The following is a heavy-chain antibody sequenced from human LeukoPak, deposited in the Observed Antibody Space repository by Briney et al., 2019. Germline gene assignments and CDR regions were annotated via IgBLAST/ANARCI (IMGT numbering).Heavy chain of an antibody. CDR2: MNPNSGNT. CDR3: ARGRGLWFGELIRDY. Sequence: ASVKVSCKAAGYTFISYDINWVRQATGQGLEWMGWMNPNSGNTGYAQKFQGRVTMTRNTSISTAYMELSSLRSEDTAVYYCARGRGLWFGELIRDYWGQGTLVTVSS. J-gene: IGHJ4*02. V-gene: IGHV1-8*01. CDR1: GYTFISYD. D-gene: IGHD3-10*01.